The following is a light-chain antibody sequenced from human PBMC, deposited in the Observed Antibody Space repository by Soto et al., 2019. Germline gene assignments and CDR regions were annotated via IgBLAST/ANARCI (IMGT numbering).Light chain of an antibody. CDR2: AAS. Sequence: DIQMTQSPSSLSASVGDRVTITCRASQSINSYLNWYQQKPGKAPKLLIYAASTLQSGVPSRFSGSGSGTDFTLTISSLQPADFATYYCQQSYNTLPTFGQGTKVEIK. V-gene: IGKV1-39*01. CDR3: QQSYNTLPT. CDR1: QSINSY. J-gene: IGKJ1*01.